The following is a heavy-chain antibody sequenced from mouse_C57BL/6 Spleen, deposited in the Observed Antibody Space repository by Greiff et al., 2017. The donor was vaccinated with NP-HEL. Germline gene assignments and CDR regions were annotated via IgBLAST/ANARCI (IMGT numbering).Heavy chain of an antibody. CDR2: ISSGGSYT. Sequence: DVKLQESGGDLVKPGGSLKLSCAASGFTFSSYGMSWVRQTPDKRLEWVATISSGGSYTYYPDSVKGRSTISRDNAKNTLYLQMISLKSEDTAMYYCARHYCGSSYDWCFDVWGTGTTVTVSS. CDR1: GFTFSSYG. J-gene: IGHJ1*03. CDR3: ARHYCGSSYDWCFDV. D-gene: IGHD1-1*01. V-gene: IGHV5-6*02.